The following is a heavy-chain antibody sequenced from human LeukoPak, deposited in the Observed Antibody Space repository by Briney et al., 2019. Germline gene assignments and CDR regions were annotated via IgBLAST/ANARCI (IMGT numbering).Heavy chain of an antibody. CDR2: LSGSGGST. CDR3: AKGGDNLKGGPDY. V-gene: IGHV3-23*01. J-gene: IGHJ4*02. Sequence: HPGGSLRLSCAASGFTFSSYAMSWVRQAPGKGLEWVSGLSGSGGSTYYADSVKDRFTISRDSSKNTLYLQMDSLRAEDTAVYYCAKGGDNLKGGPDYWGQGTLVTVSS. D-gene: IGHD1-26*01. CDR1: GFTFSSYA.